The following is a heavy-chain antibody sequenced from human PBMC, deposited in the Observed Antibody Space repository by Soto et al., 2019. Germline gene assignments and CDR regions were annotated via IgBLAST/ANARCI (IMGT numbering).Heavy chain of an antibody. V-gene: IGHV1-8*01. D-gene: IGHD1-1*01. CDR2: MNPNSGNT. CDR1: GYTFTSYD. J-gene: IGHJ5*02. CDR3: ARGKKWKGGNWFDP. Sequence: GASVKVSCKASGYTFTSYDINWVRQATGQGLEWMGWMNPNSGNTGYAQKFQGRVTMTRNTSISTAYMELSSLRSEDTAVYYCARGKKWKGGNWFDPWGQGTLVTVSS.